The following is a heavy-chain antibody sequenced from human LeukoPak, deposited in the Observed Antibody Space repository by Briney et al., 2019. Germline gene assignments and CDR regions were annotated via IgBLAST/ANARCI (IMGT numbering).Heavy chain of an antibody. J-gene: IGHJ4*02. V-gene: IGHV3-23*01. CDR3: AKGVAVASPYYFDY. Sequence: GGSLRLSCATSGFTLSTYVMSWVRQAPGKGLEWVSPISGSGSSTYYADSVKGRFTISRDNSKNTLYLQMNSLRAEDTAVYYCAKGVAVASPYYFDYWGQGTLVTVSS. CDR1: GFTLSTYV. CDR2: ISGSGSST. D-gene: IGHD6-19*01.